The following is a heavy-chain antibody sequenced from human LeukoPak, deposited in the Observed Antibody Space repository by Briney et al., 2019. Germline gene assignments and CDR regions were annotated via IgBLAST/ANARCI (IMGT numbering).Heavy chain of an antibody. J-gene: IGHJ5*02. Sequence: RGESLKISCKGSGYSFTSYWIGWVRQMPGKGLEWMGIIYPGDSDTRYSPSFQGQVTISADKSISTAYLQWSSLKASDTAMYYCARVITMVRGVEFGNWFDPWGQGTLVTVSS. CDR3: ARVITMVRGVEFGNWFDP. D-gene: IGHD3-10*01. V-gene: IGHV5-51*01. CDR2: IYPGDSDT. CDR1: GYSFTSYW.